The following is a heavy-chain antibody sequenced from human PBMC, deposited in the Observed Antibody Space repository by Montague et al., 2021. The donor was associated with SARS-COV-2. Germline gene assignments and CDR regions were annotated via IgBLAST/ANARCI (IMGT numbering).Heavy chain of an antibody. D-gene: IGHD3-3*01. CDR1: SGSFSDYY. J-gene: IGHJ3*01. Sequence: SETLSLTCAVYSGSFSDYYWTWIRQSPGKGLEWIGEINLTGSATYNPSLKGRATLSRDTSKNQFSLKLQSVTPADTAVYYCARGQVTISGVLIFIPAAGHLDVWGQGTSVTVSS. V-gene: IGHV4-34*01. CDR2: INLTGSA. CDR3: ARGQVTISGVLIFIPAAGHLDV.